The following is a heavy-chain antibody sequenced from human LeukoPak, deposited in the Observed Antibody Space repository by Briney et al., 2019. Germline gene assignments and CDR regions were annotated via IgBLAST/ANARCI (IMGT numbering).Heavy chain of an antibody. V-gene: IGHV4-39*01. J-gene: IGHJ4*02. Sequence: SETLSLTCTVSGGSISSSSYYWGWIRQPPGKGLEWIGSIYYSGSTYYNPSLKSRVTISVDTSKNQFSLKLSSVTAADTAVYYCATLWFGELRHGNFDYWGQGTLVTVSS. D-gene: IGHD3-10*01. CDR3: ATLWFGELRHGNFDY. CDR1: GGSISSSSYY. CDR2: IYYSGST.